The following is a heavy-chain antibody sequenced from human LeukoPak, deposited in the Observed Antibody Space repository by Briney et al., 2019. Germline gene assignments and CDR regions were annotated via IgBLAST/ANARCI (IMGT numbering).Heavy chain of an antibody. J-gene: IGHJ4*02. V-gene: IGHV4-39*01. CDR3: ARVRHSSGYYPDY. D-gene: IGHD3-22*01. CDR2: IYYSGST. Sequence: GSLRLSCAASGFTFSSYAMSWVRQPPGKGLEWIGSIYYSGSTYYNPSLKSRVTISVDTSKNQFSLKLSSVTAADTAVYYCARVRHSSGYYPDYWGQGTLVTVSS. CDR1: GFTFSSYA.